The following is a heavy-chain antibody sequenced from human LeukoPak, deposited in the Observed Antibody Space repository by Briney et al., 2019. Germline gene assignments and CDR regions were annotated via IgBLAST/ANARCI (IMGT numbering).Heavy chain of an antibody. D-gene: IGHD6-13*01. V-gene: IGHV4-4*07. J-gene: IGHJ4*02. CDR1: GGSISSYY. CDR3: ASTYSSSWYSKWDY. CDR2: IYTSGST. Sequence: PSETLSLTCTVSGGSISSYYWSWIRQPAGKGLEWIGRIYTSGSTNYNPSLKSRVTMSVDTSKNQFSLKLSSVTAADTAVYYCASTYSSSWYSKWDYWGQGTLVTVSS.